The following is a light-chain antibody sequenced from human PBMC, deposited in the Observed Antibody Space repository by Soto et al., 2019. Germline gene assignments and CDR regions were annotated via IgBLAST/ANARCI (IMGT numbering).Light chain of an antibody. Sequence: QSVLAQPASVSGSPGQSIAISCTGTSSDVGAYNYVSWYQQHPGKAPKLIVHEVSDRPSGVSDRFSGSKSGNTASLTISGLQAEDEADYYCSSYTGAYTLVFGNGTKVTVL. V-gene: IGLV2-14*01. J-gene: IGLJ1*01. CDR3: SSYTGAYTLV. CDR2: EVS. CDR1: SSDVGAYNY.